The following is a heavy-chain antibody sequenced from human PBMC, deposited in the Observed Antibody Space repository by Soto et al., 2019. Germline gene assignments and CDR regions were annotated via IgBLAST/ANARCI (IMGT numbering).Heavy chain of an antibody. CDR2: IYPGDCDT. V-gene: IGHV5-51*01. CDR1: GYSFTSYW. CDR3: DRGIAEAATRVYAP. Sequence: RAESLKISCKGSGYSFTSYWIGWVRQMPGKGLEWMGIIYPGDCDTRYSPSFQGQVTISADKSISTAYLQWSSLKASDTAMYYCDRGIAEAATRVYAPWGQGTLVTVSS. D-gene: IGHD6-13*01. J-gene: IGHJ5*02.